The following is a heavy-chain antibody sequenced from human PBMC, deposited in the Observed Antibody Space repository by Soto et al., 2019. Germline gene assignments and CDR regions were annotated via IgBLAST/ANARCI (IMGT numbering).Heavy chain of an antibody. J-gene: IGHJ6*02. CDR3: ARYSNDSSADYHHCYYGSAV. CDR2: INAGNGNT. V-gene: IGHV1-3*01. Sequence: SAEACSEESRDALASSSIGWPRQEHGQRLEWTGWINAGNGNTKYSEKFQGRVTITRDTSASTAYLELSSLRSEDTAVDYCARYSNDSSADYHHCYYGSAVWGQGTPVTVSS. CDR1: RDALASSS. D-gene: IGHD3-22*01.